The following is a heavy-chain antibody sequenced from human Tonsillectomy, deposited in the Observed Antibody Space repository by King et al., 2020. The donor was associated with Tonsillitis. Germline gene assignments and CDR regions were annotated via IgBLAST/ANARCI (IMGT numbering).Heavy chain of an antibody. Sequence: VQLVESGGGVVQPGRSLRLSCAASGFTFSSYGMHWVRQAPGKGLEWVAIISYDGSNKYYGDSVKGRFTVSRDNSRNTLYLQMNSLRIEDTAVYYCARLQCALTISGVVIDRLGVHTPDHFYYYYMDVWGKGTTVTVSS. J-gene: IGHJ6*03. CDR1: GFTFSSYG. V-gene: IGHV3-30*03. CDR3: ARLQCALTISGVVIDRLGVHTPDHFYYYYMDV. CDR2: ISYDGSNK. D-gene: IGHD3-3*01.